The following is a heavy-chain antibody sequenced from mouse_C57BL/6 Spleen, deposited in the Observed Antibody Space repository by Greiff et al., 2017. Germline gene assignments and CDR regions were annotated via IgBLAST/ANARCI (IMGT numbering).Heavy chain of an antibody. CDR1: GYTFTDYY. CDR2: INPNNGGT. J-gene: IGHJ2*01. V-gene: IGHV1-26*01. CDR3: ARRPRNYFDY. Sequence: EVQLQQSGPELVKPGASVKISCKASGYTFTDYYMNWVKQSHGKSLEWIGDINPNNGGTSYNQKFKGKATLTVDKSSSTAYMELRSLTSEDSAVYYCARRPRNYFDYWGQGTTLTVSS.